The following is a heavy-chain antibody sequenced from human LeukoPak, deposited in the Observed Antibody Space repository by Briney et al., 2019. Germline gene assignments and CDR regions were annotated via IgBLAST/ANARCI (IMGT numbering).Heavy chain of an antibody. V-gene: IGHV3-30*18. CDR1: GFTFSSYG. CDR3: AKGRYCSGGSCYSGTFGY. CDR2: ISYDGSNK. Sequence: PGGSLRLSCAASGFTFSSYGMHWVRQAPGKGLEWVAVISYDGSNKYYADSVKGRFTISRDNSKNTLYLQMNSLRAEDTAVYYCAKGRYCSGGSCYSGTFGYWGQGTLVTVSS. D-gene: IGHD2-15*01. J-gene: IGHJ4*02.